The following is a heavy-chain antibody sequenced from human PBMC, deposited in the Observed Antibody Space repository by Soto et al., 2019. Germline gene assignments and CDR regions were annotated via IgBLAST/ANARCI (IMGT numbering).Heavy chain of an antibody. Sequence: QVQLVQSGAEVKKPGSSVRVSCKASGGTSDSFSISWVRQAPGQGLEWMGGIIPMFGTGNYAQKFQGRLTITADEATGTSYMDRKSLRSEDTAVYFCAREHRDDNSGWYSSSDWFDPWGQGTLVTVSS. CDR1: GGTSDSFS. CDR2: IIPMFGTG. D-gene: IGHD6-19*01. CDR3: AREHRDDNSGWYSSSDWFDP. J-gene: IGHJ5*02. V-gene: IGHV1-69*01.